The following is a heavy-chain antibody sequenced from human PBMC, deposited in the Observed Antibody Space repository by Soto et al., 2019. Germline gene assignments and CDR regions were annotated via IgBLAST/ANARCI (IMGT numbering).Heavy chain of an antibody. Sequence: ASVKVSCKPSGGTFTNYAFIWVRQAPGQGLEWMGGIIPIFGKPDYAHNFKGRVTITADESTRTASMELSSLRSDETAVYDVARERSVGYCITTTCPQPFYYYAMDVWGQGTTVTVSS. D-gene: IGHD2-2*01. J-gene: IGHJ6*02. CDR3: ARERSVGYCITTTCPQPFYYYAMDV. CDR2: IIPIFGKP. CDR1: GGTFTNYA. V-gene: IGHV1-69*13.